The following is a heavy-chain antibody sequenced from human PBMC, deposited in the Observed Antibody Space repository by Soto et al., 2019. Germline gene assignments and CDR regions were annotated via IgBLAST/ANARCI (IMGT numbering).Heavy chain of an antibody. Sequence: SETLSLTCTVSGGSISSGGYYWSWIRQHPGKGLEWIGYIYYSGSTYYNPSLKSRVTISVDTSKNQFSLKLSSVTAADTAVYYCARAPYYYGSESFNRFDPWGQGTLVTVSS. V-gene: IGHV4-31*03. CDR1: GGSISSGGYY. J-gene: IGHJ5*02. D-gene: IGHD3-10*01. CDR3: ARAPYYYGSESFNRFDP. CDR2: IYYSGST.